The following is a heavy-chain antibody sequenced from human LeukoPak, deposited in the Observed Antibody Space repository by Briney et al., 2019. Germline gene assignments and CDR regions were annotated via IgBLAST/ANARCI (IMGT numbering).Heavy chain of an antibody. CDR3: ARDLEASSSWPPEGAFDI. D-gene: IGHD6-13*01. CDR2: TYYSGST. V-gene: IGHV4-59*01. J-gene: IGHJ3*02. Sequence: PSETLSLTCTVSGGSISSYYWSWIRQPPGKGLEWIGYTYYSGSTNYNPSLKSRVTISVDTSKNQFSLKLSSVTAADTAVYYCARDLEASSSWPPEGAFDIWGQGTMVTVSS. CDR1: GGSISSYY.